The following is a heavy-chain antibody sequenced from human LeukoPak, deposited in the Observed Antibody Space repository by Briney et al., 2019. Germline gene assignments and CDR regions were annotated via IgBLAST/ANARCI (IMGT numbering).Heavy chain of an antibody. J-gene: IGHJ4*02. V-gene: IGHV4-61*02. CDR2: IDTSGST. Sequence: SETLFLTCTVSGGSISSGSYYWSWIRQPAGKGLEWIGRIDTSGSTYYNPSLKSRVTISVDTSKNQFSLKLSSVTAADTAVYYCARGDSSRTFYWGQGTLVTVSS. CDR1: GGSISSGSYY. CDR3: ARGDSSRTFY. D-gene: IGHD6-19*01.